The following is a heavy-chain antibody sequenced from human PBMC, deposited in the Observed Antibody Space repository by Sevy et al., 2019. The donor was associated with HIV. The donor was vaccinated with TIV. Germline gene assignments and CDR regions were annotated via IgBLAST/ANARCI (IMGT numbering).Heavy chain of an antibody. V-gene: IGHV1-18*01. D-gene: IGHD3-10*01. Sequence: ASVKVSCKASGYTFTSYGISWVRQAPGQGLEWMGWIIAYNGNTNYAQKLQGRVTMTTDTSTSTAYMELRSLRSDDTAVYYCAREGMVQGVITFYYYYYGMDVWGQGTTVTVSS. J-gene: IGHJ6*02. CDR2: IIAYNGNT. CDR1: GYTFTSYG. CDR3: AREGMVQGVITFYYYYYGMDV.